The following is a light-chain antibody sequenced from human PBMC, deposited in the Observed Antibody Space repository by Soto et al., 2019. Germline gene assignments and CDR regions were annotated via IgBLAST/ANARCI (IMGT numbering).Light chain of an antibody. V-gene: IGKV1-5*01. Sequence: DIQMTQSPSTLSASVGDRVTITCRASQSISDWLAWFQLKPGKAPKLLIYDASSLESGVPSRFSGSGSGTEFTLTISSLQPDDFASYYCQHYNSYPYTFGQGTKVDIK. J-gene: IGKJ2*01. CDR2: DAS. CDR3: QHYNSYPYT. CDR1: QSISDW.